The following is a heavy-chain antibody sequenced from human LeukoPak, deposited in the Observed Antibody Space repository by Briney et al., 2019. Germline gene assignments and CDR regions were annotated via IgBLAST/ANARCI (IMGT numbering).Heavy chain of an antibody. CDR1: GDSITGYW. CDR2: IYKNGNT. Sequence: RPSETLSLTCAVSGDSITGYWWSWIRQPPGKGLEWIGYIYKNGNTNYNPSLRSRVTISVDTSQNQFSLKLSSVTAADTAVYYCARDGYSGSDALWGQGTLVTVSS. D-gene: IGHD5-12*01. CDR3: ARDGYSGSDAL. J-gene: IGHJ4*02. V-gene: IGHV4-59*01.